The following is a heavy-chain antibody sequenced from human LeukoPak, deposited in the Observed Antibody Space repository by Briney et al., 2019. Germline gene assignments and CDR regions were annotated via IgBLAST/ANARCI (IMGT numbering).Heavy chain of an antibody. CDR1: GGSISSYY. CDR3: AREGSSGWSAFDY. V-gene: IGHV4-59*01. CDR2: IYYSGST. Sequence: SETLSLTCTVSGGSISSYYWGWIRQPPGKGLEWIGYIYYSGSTNYNPSLKSRVTISVDTSKNQFSLKLSSVTAADTAVYYCAREGSSGWSAFDYWGQGTLVTVSS. D-gene: IGHD6-19*01. J-gene: IGHJ4*02.